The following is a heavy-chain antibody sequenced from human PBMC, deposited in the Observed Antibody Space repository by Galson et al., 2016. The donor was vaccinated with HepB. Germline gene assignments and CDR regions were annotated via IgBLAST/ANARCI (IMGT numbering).Heavy chain of an antibody. CDR1: GYAFPSYG. CDR2: PNTYIGNT. Sequence: SVKVSCKASGYAFPSYGISWVRQAPGHGLEWMGWPNTYIGNTNYARKFQDRVIMTTDTSTSTAYMELRSLRSDDTAVYYCAREAPRYSSSWPYYFDYWGQGTLVTVSS. D-gene: IGHD6-13*01. J-gene: IGHJ4*02. CDR3: AREAPRYSSSWPYYFDY. V-gene: IGHV1-18*01.